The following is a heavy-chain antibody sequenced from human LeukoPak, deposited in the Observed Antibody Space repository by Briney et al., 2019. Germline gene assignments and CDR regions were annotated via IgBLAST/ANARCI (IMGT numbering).Heavy chain of an antibody. J-gene: IGHJ4*02. CDR1: GFTFSSYA. V-gene: IGHV3-30-3*01. Sequence: GGSLRLSCAASGFTFSSYAMHWVRQAPGKRLEWVAVISYDGSNKYYADSVKGRFTISRDNSKNTLYLQMNSLRAEDTAVYYCAEGGDYYFGYWGQGTLVTVSS. CDR2: ISYDGSNK. D-gene: IGHD1-26*01. CDR3: AEGGDYYFGY.